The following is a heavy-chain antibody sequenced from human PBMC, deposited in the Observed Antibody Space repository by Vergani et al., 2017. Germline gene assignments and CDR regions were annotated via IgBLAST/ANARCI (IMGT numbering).Heavy chain of an antibody. CDR2: ISYDGSNK. Sequence: QVQLVESGGGVVQPGRSLRLPCAASGFSFKNYGMHWVRQAPGKGLEWVAVISYDGSNKYYADSVKGRFTISRDNSKNTLYLQMNSLRAEDTAVYYCAKAPGSGYGDAIFGWFDPWGQGTLVTVSS. CDR1: GFSFKNYG. CDR3: AKAPGSGYGDAIFGWFDP. V-gene: IGHV3-30*18. J-gene: IGHJ5*02. D-gene: IGHD4-17*01.